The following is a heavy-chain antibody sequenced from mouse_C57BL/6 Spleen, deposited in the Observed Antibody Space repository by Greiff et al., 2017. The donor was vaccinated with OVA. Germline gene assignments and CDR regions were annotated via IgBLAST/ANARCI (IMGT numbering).Heavy chain of an antibody. CDR3: ARDHGSSHYYAMDY. D-gene: IGHD1-1*01. Sequence: QVQLQQPGAELVKPGASVKLSRKASGYTFTSSWMHWVKQRPGRGLEWIGRIVPNSGGTKYNEKFKSKATLTVDKPSSTAYMQLSSLTSEDSAVYYCARDHGSSHYYAMDYWGQGTSVTVSS. CDR2: IVPNSGGT. V-gene: IGHV1-72*01. J-gene: IGHJ4*01. CDR1: GYTFTSSW.